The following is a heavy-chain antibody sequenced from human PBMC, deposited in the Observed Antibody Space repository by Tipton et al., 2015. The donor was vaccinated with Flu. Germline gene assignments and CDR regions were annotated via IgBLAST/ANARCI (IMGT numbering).Heavy chain of an antibody. CDR3: ARDFTTVTTDPFDY. D-gene: IGHD4-17*01. CDR1: GFTFSSYE. V-gene: IGHV3-48*03. J-gene: IGHJ4*02. Sequence: LSLTCAASGFTFSSYEMNWVRQAPGKGLEWVSYISSSGSTIYYADSVKGRFTISRDNAKNSLYLQMNSLRAEDTAVYYCARDFTTVTTDPFDYWGQGTLVTVSS. CDR2: ISSSGSTI.